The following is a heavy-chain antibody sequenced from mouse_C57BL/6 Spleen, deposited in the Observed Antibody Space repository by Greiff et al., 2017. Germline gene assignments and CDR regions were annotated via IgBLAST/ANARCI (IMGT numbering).Heavy chain of an antibody. J-gene: IGHJ2*01. CDR3: ARKGAYCAFDY. V-gene: IGHV1-53*01. CDR2: INPSNGGT. D-gene: IGHD2-10*01. Sequence: QVQLQQPGTELVKPEASVKLSCKASGYTFTSYWMDWVKQRPGQGLEWIGNINPSNGGTNYNEKFKSKATLTVDKSSSTAYMQLSSLTSEDAAVYCCARKGAYCAFDYWGQGTTLTVSS. CDR1: GYTFTSYW.